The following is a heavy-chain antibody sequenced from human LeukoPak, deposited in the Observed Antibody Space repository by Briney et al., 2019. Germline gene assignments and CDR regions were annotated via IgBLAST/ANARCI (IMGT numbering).Heavy chain of an antibody. Sequence: GGSLRLSCAASGYTFSSYGMHWVRQAPGKGLEWVAFIRYDGSNKYYADSVKGRFTISRDNSKNTLYLQMNSLRAEDTAVYYSALLDSTLNAFDIWGQGTMVTVSS. V-gene: IGHV3-30*02. D-gene: IGHD2-2*01. CDR1: GYTFSSYG. J-gene: IGHJ3*02. CDR3: ALLDSTLNAFDI. CDR2: IRYDGSNK.